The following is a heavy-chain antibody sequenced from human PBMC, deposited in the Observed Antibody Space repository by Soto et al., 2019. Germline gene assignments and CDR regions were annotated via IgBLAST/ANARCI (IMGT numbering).Heavy chain of an antibody. CDR2: IYHGGRT. CDR1: GGSISSSNS. D-gene: IGHD3-10*01. Sequence: SETLSLSCAVSGGSISSSNSWGMIRQPPGQGLEWIGGIYHGGRTFYKPSLKSRVTISVDTSNNQFSLKLISLTAADTAVSSCAKDCGVRPYYSDIECWGQGTTVAASS. J-gene: IGHJ6*01. V-gene: IGHV4-4*02. CDR3: AKDCGVRPYYSDIEC.